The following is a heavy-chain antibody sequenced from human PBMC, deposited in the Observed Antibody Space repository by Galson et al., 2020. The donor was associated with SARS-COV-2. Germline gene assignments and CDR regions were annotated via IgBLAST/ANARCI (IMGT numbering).Heavy chain of an antibody. V-gene: IGHV3-21*01. CDR1: GFTFRSSS. J-gene: IGHJ4*02. CDR2: ISSSSSYI. D-gene: IGHD3-16*01. Sequence: NSGGSLRLSCAASGFTFRSSSTPWVPQAPGKGLDWFSSISSSSSYIYYADSAKGRFTISRDNAKNSLYLQMNSLRAEDAAVYYCARGLGDYVEYWGQGTLVTGSS. CDR3: ARGLGDYVEY.